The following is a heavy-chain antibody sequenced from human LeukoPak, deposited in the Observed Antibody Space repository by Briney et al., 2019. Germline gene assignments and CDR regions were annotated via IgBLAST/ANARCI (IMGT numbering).Heavy chain of an antibody. D-gene: IGHD3-10*01. CDR3: AREEKEWFGELLGYYCYYMDV. J-gene: IGHJ6*03. Sequence: GGSLRLSCAASGFTFSSYGMHWVRQAPGKGLEWVAFIRYDGSNKYYADSVKGRFTISRDNAKNSLYLQMNSLRAEDTALYHCAREEKEWFGELLGYYCYYMDVWGKGTTVTISS. V-gene: IGHV3-30*02. CDR2: IRYDGSNK. CDR1: GFTFSSYG.